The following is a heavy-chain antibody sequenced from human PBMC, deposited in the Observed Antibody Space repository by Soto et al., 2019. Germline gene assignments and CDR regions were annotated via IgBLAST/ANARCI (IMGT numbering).Heavy chain of an antibody. CDR2: IYYSGST. CDR3: ARRVGPNLFDP. CDR1: GGSISSSSYY. D-gene: IGHD1-26*01. V-gene: IGHV4-39*01. Sequence: SETLSLTCTVSGGSISSSSYYWGWIRQPPGKGLEWIGCIYYSGSTYYNPSLKSRVTISVDTSKNQFSLKLSSVTAADTAVYYYARRVGPNLFDPWGQGTLVTVSS. J-gene: IGHJ5*02.